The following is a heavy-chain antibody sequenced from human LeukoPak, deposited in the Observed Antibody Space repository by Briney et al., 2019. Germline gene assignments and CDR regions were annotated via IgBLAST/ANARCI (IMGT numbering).Heavy chain of an antibody. J-gene: IGHJ4*02. CDR2: INHSGST. D-gene: IGHD2-2*01. CDR1: GGSFSGYY. V-gene: IGHV4-34*01. CDR3: ARNIVVVPAAIPSNFDY. Sequence: SETLSLTCAVYGGSFSGYYWSWIRQPPGKGLEWIGEINHSGSTNYNPSLKSRVTISVDTSENQFSLKLSSVTAADTAVYYCARNIVVVPAAIPSNFDYWGQGTLVTVSS.